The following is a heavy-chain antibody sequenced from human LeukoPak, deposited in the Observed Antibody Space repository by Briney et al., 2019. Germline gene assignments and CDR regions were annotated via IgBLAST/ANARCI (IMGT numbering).Heavy chain of an antibody. Sequence: PSETLSLTCTVSGGSISSGGYYWSWIRQHPGKGLEWIGYIYYSGSTYYNPSLKSRVTISVDTSKNQFSLKLSSVTAADTAVYYCAREDILTRWFDPWGQGTLVTVSS. D-gene: IGHD3-9*01. CDR2: IYYSGST. CDR3: AREDILTRWFDP. CDR1: GGSISSGGYY. V-gene: IGHV4-31*03. J-gene: IGHJ5*02.